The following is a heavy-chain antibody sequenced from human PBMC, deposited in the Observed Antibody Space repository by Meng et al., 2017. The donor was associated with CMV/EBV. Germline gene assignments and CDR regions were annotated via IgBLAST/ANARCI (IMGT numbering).Heavy chain of an antibody. CDR1: GFTFSSYW. J-gene: IGHJ4*02. Sequence: GESLKISCAASGFTFSSYWMSWVRQAPGKGLEWVGRIKSKTDGGTTDYAAPVKGRFTISRDDSKNTLYLQMNSLKTEDTAVYYCTTEWIAAAGTPDYWGQGTLVTVSS. CDR2: IKSKTDGGTT. V-gene: IGHV3-15*01. D-gene: IGHD6-13*01. CDR3: TTEWIAAAGTPDY.